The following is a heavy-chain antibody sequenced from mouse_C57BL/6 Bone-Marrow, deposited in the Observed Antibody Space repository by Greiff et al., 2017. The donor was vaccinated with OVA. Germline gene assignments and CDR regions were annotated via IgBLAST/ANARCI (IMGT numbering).Heavy chain of an antibody. V-gene: IGHV6-3*01. CDR2: IRLKSDNYAT. Sequence: EVQLVESGGGLVQPGGSMKLSCVASGFTFSNYWMNWVRQSPEKGLEWVAQIRLKSDNYATHYAVSVKGRFTISRDASKSSVYLQMNNLRAEDTGIYYCTGPDYDYSFDYWGQGTTLTVSS. CDR3: TGPDYDYSFDY. J-gene: IGHJ2*01. D-gene: IGHD2-4*01. CDR1: GFTFSNYW.